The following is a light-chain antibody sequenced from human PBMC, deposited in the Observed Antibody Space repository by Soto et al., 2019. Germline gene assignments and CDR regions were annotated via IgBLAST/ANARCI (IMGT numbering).Light chain of an antibody. Sequence: QSALTQPASVSGSPGQSITISCTGTSSDVGSYKLVSWFQQHPGKAPELMIYEDSRRPSGVSTRFSGSKSGNTASLTISGLETEDEADYYCCSYAGSYTYVFGPGTKLTVL. CDR1: SSDVGSYKL. V-gene: IGLV2-23*01. J-gene: IGLJ1*01. CDR2: EDS. CDR3: CSYAGSYTYV.